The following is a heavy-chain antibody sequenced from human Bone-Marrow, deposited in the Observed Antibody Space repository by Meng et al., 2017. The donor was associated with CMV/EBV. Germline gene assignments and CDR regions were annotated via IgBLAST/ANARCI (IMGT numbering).Heavy chain of an antibody. D-gene: IGHD1-26*01. Sequence: SETLSLTCTVSGGSISSGDYYWSWIRQPPGKGLEWIGYIYYSGSTYYNPSLKSRVTISVDTSKNQFSLKLSSVTAADTAVYYCAEGAADHYYYYYGMDVWGQGTTVTVSS. CDR2: IYYSGST. V-gene: IGHV4-30-4*08. CDR3: AEGAADHYYYYYGMDV. J-gene: IGHJ6*02. CDR1: GGSISSGDYY.